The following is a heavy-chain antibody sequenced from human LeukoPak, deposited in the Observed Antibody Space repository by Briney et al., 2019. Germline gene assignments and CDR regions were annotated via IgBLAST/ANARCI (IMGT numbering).Heavy chain of an antibody. Sequence: SETLSLTCTVSGGSISSSSYYWGWIRQPPGKGLEWIGSIYYSGSTYYNPSLKSRVAISVDTSKNQFSLKLSSVTAADTAVYYCARITYSSSWYRARGGFDYWGQGTLVTVSS. V-gene: IGHV4-39*07. J-gene: IGHJ4*02. CDR1: GGSISSSSYY. CDR2: IYYSGST. D-gene: IGHD6-13*01. CDR3: ARITYSSSWYRARGGFDY.